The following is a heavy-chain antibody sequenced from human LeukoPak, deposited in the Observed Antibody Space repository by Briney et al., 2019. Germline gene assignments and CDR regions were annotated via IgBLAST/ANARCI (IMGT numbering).Heavy chain of an antibody. CDR1: GYTFTSYD. Sequence: ASVKVSCKASGYTFTSYDINWVRQAPGQGLEWMGWMNPNSGNTGYAQKFQGRVTMTRHTSISTAYMELSSQISEDTAVYYCARSGIVDYGDYGIVYYSYGMDVWGKGTTVTVSS. CDR2: MNPNSGNT. CDR3: ARSGIVDYGDYGIVYYSYGMDV. J-gene: IGHJ6*04. D-gene: IGHD4-17*01. V-gene: IGHV1-8*01.